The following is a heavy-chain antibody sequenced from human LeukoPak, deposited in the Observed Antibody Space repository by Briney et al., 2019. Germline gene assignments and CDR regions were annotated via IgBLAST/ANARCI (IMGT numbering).Heavy chain of an antibody. J-gene: IGHJ4*02. CDR3: AKGSGNGYGSGPFDY. CDR1: GFTFSNSG. CDR2: ISTDAGET. D-gene: IGHD3-10*01. Sequence: GGSLRLSCAASGFTFSNSGMSWVRQAPGKGLEWVSAISTDAGETHHADSVKGRFTISRDNSKNTVSLQMSSLRAEDTALYYCAKGSGNGYGSGPFDYWGQGTLVTVSS. V-gene: IGHV3-23*01.